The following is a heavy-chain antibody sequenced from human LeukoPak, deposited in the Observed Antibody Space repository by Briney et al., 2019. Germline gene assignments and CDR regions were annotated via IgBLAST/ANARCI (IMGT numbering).Heavy chain of an antibody. D-gene: IGHD6-13*01. V-gene: IGHV1-69*06. CDR2: IIPIFGTA. Sequence: SVKVSCKASGGTFSSYAISWVRQAPGQGLEWMGGIIPIFGTANYAQKFQGRVTTTADKSTSTAYMELSSLRSEDTAVYHCARSSIIATAGPFYFDYWGQGTLVTVSS. CDR1: GGTFSSYA. CDR3: ARSSIIATAGPFYFDY. J-gene: IGHJ4*02.